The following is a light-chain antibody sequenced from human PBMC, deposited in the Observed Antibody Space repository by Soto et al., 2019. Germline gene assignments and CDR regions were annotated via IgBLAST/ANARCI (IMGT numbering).Light chain of an antibody. Sequence: QSVLTQPASVSGSPGQSITISCTGTSSDVGSYNLVSWYQQHPGKAPKLMIYEVSKRPSWVSNRFSGSKSGNTASLTISGLQAEDEADYYCCSYAGSSTLFGTGTKVTVL. CDR2: EVS. V-gene: IGLV2-23*02. CDR1: SSDVGSYNL. J-gene: IGLJ1*01. CDR3: CSYAGSSTL.